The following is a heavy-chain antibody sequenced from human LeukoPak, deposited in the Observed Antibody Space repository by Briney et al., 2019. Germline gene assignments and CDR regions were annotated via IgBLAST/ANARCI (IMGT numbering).Heavy chain of an antibody. CDR3: ARSNDFWSAYDYYFDY. J-gene: IGHJ4*02. D-gene: IGHD3-3*01. V-gene: IGHV3-74*01. Sequence: GGSLRLSCAVSGFTFSGHWMFWVRQAPGKGLAWVSSTNSDGSITGYTDSVKGRFTVSRDNAKNTLYLQMNSLRAEDTAVYYCARSNDFWSAYDYYFDYWGQGTLVTVSS. CDR1: GFTFSGHW. CDR2: TNSDGSIT.